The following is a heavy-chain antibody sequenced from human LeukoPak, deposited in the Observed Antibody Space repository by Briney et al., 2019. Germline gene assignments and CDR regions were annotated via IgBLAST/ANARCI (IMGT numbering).Heavy chain of an antibody. J-gene: IGHJ4*02. CDR2: ISGSGGTT. V-gene: IGHV3-23*01. D-gene: IGHD2-2*01. CDR1: GFTFSSYA. CDR3: ARRAGYCSSTSCYSFDY. Sequence: PGASLRLSCAASGFTFSSYAMTWVRQAPGKGLEWVSDISGSGGTTYYADSVKGRFTISRDNSKNTLFLQMNSLRAEDTAVYYCARRAGYCSSTSCYSFDYWGQGTLVTVSS.